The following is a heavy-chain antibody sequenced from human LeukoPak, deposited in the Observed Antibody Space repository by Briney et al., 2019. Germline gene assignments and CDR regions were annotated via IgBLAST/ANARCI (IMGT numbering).Heavy chain of an antibody. D-gene: IGHD1-26*01. CDR3: AKEAVVGATTSLSIHYFDY. V-gene: IGHV3-30*04. J-gene: IGHJ4*02. CDR1: GFTFSSYA. CDR2: ISYDGPNK. Sequence: GGSLRLSCAASGFTFSSYAMRWVRRAPGKGLEWVAVISYDGPNKNYADSVKGRFTISRDNSKNTLYLQMNSLRAEDTAVYYCAKEAVVGATTSLSIHYFDYWGQGTLVTVSS.